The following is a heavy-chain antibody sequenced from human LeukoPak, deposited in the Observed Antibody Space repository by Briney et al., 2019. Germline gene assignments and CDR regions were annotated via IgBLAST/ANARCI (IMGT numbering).Heavy chain of an antibody. Sequence: SETLTLTCTVSGYSISSGYYWGWIRQPPGKGLEWIGSIYHGGTTYYNPSLKSRVTISVDTSKNQFSLRLSSVTAADTAVYYCARGQARLAWFDPWGQGTLVTVSS. CDR1: GYSISSGYY. CDR2: IYHGGTT. J-gene: IGHJ5*02. CDR3: ARGQARLAWFDP. D-gene: IGHD6-19*01. V-gene: IGHV4-38-2*02.